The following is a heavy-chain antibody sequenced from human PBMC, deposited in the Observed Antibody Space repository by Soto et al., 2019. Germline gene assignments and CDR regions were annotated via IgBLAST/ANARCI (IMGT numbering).Heavy chain of an antibody. V-gene: IGHV3-13*04. Sequence: GGSLGLCCASCGVSFEVYDVDWVRQAPGKGLEWVSAVGRTGATYYADSLKGRFNISRENAKNSFHLQVDSLRAEDTFVYYCAREDRTFYWLLDHWGLGTLVTGYS. CDR1: GVSFEVYD. CDR2: VGRTGAT. J-gene: IGHJ4*02. CDR3: AREDRTFYWLLDH. D-gene: IGHD3-9*01.